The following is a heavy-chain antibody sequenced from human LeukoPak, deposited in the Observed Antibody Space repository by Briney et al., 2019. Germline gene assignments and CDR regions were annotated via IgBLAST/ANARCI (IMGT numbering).Heavy chain of an antibody. Sequence: GGTLRLSCAASGFTFSSYGMSWVRQAPGKGLEWVSAISGSGGSTYYADSVKGRFTISRDNSKNTAYLQMISLRAEDTAVYYCAKDRRPATFGDYFDYWGQGTLVTVSS. CDR1: GFTFSSYG. CDR2: ISGSGGST. V-gene: IGHV3-23*01. D-gene: IGHD3-10*01. CDR3: AKDRRPATFGDYFDY. J-gene: IGHJ4*02.